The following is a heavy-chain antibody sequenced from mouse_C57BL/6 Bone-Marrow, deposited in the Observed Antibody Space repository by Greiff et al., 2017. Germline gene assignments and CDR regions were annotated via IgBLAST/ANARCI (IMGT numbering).Heavy chain of an antibody. V-gene: IGHV1-64*01. Sequence: QVQLQQPGAELVKPGASVKLSCKASGYTFTSYWMHWVKQRPGQGLEWIGMIHPNSGSTNYNEKFKSKATLTVDKSSSTAYMQLSSLTSEDSAVYFCARLRPLYCYAMDYWGQGTSVTVSS. D-gene: IGHD2-12*01. CDR3: ARLRPLYCYAMDY. CDR2: IHPNSGST. J-gene: IGHJ4*01. CDR1: GYTFTSYW.